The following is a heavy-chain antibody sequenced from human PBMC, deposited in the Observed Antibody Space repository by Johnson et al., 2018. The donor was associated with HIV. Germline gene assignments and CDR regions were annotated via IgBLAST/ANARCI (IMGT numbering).Heavy chain of an antibody. Sequence: QVQLVESGGGVVQPGGSLRLSCAASGFTFSSYAMHWVRQAPGKGLEWVAVISYDGSNKYYADSVKGRFTISRDNSKNTLYLQMNSLRAEDTAVYYCAKSLFSISWPYDAFDMWGQGTMVTVSS. J-gene: IGHJ3*02. D-gene: IGHD2/OR15-2a*01. CDR2: ISYDGSNK. V-gene: IGHV3-30-3*02. CDR1: GFTFSSYA. CDR3: AKSLFSISWPYDAFDM.